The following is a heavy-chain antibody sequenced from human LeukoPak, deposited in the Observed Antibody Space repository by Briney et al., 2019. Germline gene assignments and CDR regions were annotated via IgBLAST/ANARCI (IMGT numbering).Heavy chain of an antibody. V-gene: IGHV3-11*06. CDR2: ISSSSSYT. J-gene: IGHJ6*04. D-gene: IGHD3-9*01. CDR3: ARSLAYYDILTGYYYYYYYGMDV. CDR1: GFTFSDYY. Sequence: PGGSLRLSCAASGFTFSDYYMSWIRQAPRKGLEWVSYISSSSSYTNYADSVKGRFTISRDNAKNSLFLQMNSLRAEDTAVYYCARSLAYYDILTGYYYYYYYGMDVWGKGTTVTVSS.